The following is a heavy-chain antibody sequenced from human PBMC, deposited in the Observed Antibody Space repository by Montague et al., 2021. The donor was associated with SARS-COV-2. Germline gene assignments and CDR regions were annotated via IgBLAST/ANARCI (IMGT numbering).Heavy chain of an antibody. D-gene: IGHD3-3*01. J-gene: IGHJ6*02. CDR2: IYYSGST. V-gene: IGHV4-59*01. Sequence: SETLSLTCTVSIGSISSYYWSWIRQPPGKGLEWIGNIYYSGSTNYNPSLKSRVTISVDTSKNQFSLKLSSVTAADTAVYYCARSVFSECGRKGLWGVSSVGSFSMDVWGQGTTVTVSS. CDR3: ARSVFSECGRKGLWGVSSVGSFSMDV. CDR1: IGSISSYY.